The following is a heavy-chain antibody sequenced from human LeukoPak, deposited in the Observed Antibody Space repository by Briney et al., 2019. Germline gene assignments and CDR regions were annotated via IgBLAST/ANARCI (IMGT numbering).Heavy chain of an antibody. D-gene: IGHD6-19*01. CDR2: IRSKAYGGTT. Sequence: GGSLRLSCTASGFTFGDYAMSWVRQAPGKGREWVGFIRSKAYGGTTEYAASVKGRFTISRDDSKSIAYLQMNSLKTEDTAVYYCTSLISGWYTFDYWGQGTLVTVSS. CDR1: GFTFGDYA. CDR3: TSLISGWYTFDY. V-gene: IGHV3-49*04. J-gene: IGHJ4*02.